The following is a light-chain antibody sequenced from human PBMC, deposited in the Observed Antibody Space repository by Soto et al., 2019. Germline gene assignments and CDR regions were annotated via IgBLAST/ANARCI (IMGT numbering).Light chain of an antibody. CDR1: QSVSNTY. J-gene: IGKJ3*01. CDR2: DAS. V-gene: IGKV3-20*01. CDR3: QQYGRSPGLFT. Sequence: EIVLTQSPGTLSLSPGERATLSCRASQSVSNTYLAWYQQKPGQAPRLLIYDASSMATGIPDRFSGSGSGTDFTLTISRLESEDFAVYYCQQYGRSPGLFTFGPGTKVDIK.